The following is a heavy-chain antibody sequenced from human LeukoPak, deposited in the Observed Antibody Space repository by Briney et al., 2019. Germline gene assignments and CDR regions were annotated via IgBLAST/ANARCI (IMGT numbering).Heavy chain of an antibody. CDR1: GYTFTGYY. D-gene: IGHD5-12*01. CDR2: INPNSGGT. CDR3: ARDRRARRYSGYDFDY. J-gene: IGHJ4*02. Sequence: ASVKVSCKASGYTFTGYYMHWVRQAPGQGLEWMGWINPNSGGTNYAQKFQGRVTMTRDTSISTAYMELSRLRSDDTAVYYCARDRRARRYSGYDFDYWGQGTLVTVSS. V-gene: IGHV1-2*02.